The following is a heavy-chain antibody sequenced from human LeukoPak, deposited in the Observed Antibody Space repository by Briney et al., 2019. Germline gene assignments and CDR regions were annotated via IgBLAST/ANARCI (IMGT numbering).Heavy chain of an antibody. D-gene: IGHD5-24*01. CDR3: ARVGKDGYYTLSGMDV. Sequence: GGSLRLSCAASGFTFSSYWMTWVRQAPGKGLEWVAKIIQDGSEKYYVDSVKGRFTISRDNAKNSLYLQMNSLRAEDTAVYHCARVGKDGYYTLSGMDVWGQGTTVTVSS. V-gene: IGHV3-7*01. CDR2: IIQDGSEK. J-gene: IGHJ6*02. CDR1: GFTFSSYW.